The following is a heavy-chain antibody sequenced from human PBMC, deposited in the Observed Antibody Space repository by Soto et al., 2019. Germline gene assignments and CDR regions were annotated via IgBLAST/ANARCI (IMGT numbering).Heavy chain of an antibody. CDR2: ISGSGGST. Sequence: GGSLRLSCAASGFTFSSYAMSWVRQAPGKGLEWVSAISGSGGSTYYADSVKGRFTISRDNSKNTLYLQMNSLRAEDTAVYYCAEGSGSYYSFDYWGQGTLVTVSS. D-gene: IGHD1-26*01. CDR3: AEGSGSYYSFDY. J-gene: IGHJ4*02. CDR1: GFTFSSYA. V-gene: IGHV3-23*01.